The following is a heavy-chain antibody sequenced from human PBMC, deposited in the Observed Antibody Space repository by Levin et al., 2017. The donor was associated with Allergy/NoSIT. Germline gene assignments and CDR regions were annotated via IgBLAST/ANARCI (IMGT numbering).Heavy chain of an antibody. CDR1: GFTFSSYG. CDR2: ISYDGSNK. V-gene: IGHV3-30*18. D-gene: IGHD3-9*01. Sequence: GESLKISCAASGFTFSSYGMHWVRQAPGKGLEWVAVISYDGSNKYYADSVKGRFTISRDNSKNTLYLQMNSLRAEDTAVYYCAKDFSDILTGSRYYYYYMDVWGKGTTVTVSS. J-gene: IGHJ6*03. CDR3: AKDFSDILTGSRYYYYYMDV.